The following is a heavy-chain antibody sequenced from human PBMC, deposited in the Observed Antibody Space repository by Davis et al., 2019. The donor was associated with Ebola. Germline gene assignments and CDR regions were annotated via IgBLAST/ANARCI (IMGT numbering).Heavy chain of an antibody. CDR3: ATSVGAYYAMDV. CDR1: GYTFSNYW. CDR2: IDPSDFYT. V-gene: IGHV5-10-1*01. J-gene: IGHJ6*02. Sequence: GESLKISCAASGYTFSNYWSNSVRQLPGKGLEWMGTIDPSDFYTKYSPSFQGHVTFSADQSISTAYLQWSSLRASDTAMYYCATSVGAYYAMDVWGQGTTVTVSS. D-gene: IGHD1-26*01.